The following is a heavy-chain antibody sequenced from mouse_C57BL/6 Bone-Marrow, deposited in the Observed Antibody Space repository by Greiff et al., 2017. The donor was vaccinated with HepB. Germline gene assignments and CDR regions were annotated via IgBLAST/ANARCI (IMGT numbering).Heavy chain of an antibody. CDR1: GYTFTSYT. J-gene: IGHJ4*01. CDR2: INPSSGYT. D-gene: IGHD2-3*01. CDR3: ARRIYDGYYFYAMDY. V-gene: IGHV1-4*01. Sequence: QVQLTESGAELARPGASVQMSCKASGYTFTSYTMHWVNQRPGQGLEWIGYINPSSGYTKYNQKFKDKATLTADKSSSTAYMQLSSLTSEDSAVYYCARRIYDGYYFYAMDYWGQGTSVTVSS.